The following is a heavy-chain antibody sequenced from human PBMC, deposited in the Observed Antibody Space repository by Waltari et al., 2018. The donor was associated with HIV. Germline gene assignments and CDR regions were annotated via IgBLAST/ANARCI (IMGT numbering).Heavy chain of an antibody. CDR2: IRSKAYCVTT. V-gene: IGHV3-49*03. J-gene: IGHJ6*02. CDR1: GFTFGDYA. CDR3: TRLGMDV. Sequence: EVKLVESGGGLVQPGRSLRLSCTAAGFTFGDYAMRWFRQAPGKGLEWVGFIRSKAYCVTTEYASSVKVRFSISSDDSKIIAYLQMNSLKTEDTAVYYCTRLGMDVCGQGTTVTVSS.